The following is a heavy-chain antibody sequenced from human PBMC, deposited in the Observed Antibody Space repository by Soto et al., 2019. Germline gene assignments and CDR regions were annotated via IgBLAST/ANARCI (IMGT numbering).Heavy chain of an antibody. Sequence: QVQLVQSGAEVKKPGASVKVSCKASGYTFTSYYMHWVRQAPGQGLEWMGIINPSGGSTSYAQKFQGRVTMTRDTSTITVYMELSSLRSEDTAVYYCARDTRDIVVVVAATPGFDYWGQGTLITVSS. J-gene: IGHJ4*02. CDR1: GYTFTSYY. V-gene: IGHV1-46*03. D-gene: IGHD2-15*01. CDR3: ARDTRDIVVVVAATPGFDY. CDR2: INPSGGST.